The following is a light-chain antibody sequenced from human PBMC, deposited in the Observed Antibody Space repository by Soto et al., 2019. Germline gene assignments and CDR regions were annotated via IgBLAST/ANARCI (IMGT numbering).Light chain of an antibody. J-gene: IGKJ3*01. CDR3: QQYNNWPVGFT. CDR1: QSVSSN. V-gene: IGKV3-15*01. Sequence: EIVMTQSPATLSVSPGERATLSCRASQSVSSNLAWYQQKPGQAPRLLIYGASTRATGIPARFSGSVSGTEFTLTISSLQYEDFAVYYCQQYNNWPVGFTFGPGTKVDIK. CDR2: GAS.